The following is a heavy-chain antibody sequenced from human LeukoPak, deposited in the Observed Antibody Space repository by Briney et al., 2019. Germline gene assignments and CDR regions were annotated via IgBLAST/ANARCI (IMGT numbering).Heavy chain of an antibody. CDR3: VRLYAY. CDR2: ITGDGSST. V-gene: IGHV3-74*01. D-gene: IGHD2/OR15-2a*01. J-gene: IGHJ4*02. CDR1: GFTFSNYF. Sequence: GGSLRLSWTASGFTFSNYFMHWVRQVPGEGPVWVSRITGDGSSTSYADSVKGRFTISRDNAKNTLYLQMNSLRAEDTALYYCVRLYAYWGQGTLVTVSS.